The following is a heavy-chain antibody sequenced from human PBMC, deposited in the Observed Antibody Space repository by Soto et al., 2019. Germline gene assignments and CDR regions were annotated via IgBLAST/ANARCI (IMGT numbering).Heavy chain of an antibody. V-gene: IGHV4-4*02. CDR2: IYYSGVT. J-gene: IGHJ6*03. CDR3: ARWAVVGSYYHMDV. D-gene: IGHD2-2*01. Sequence: PSETLSLTCAVSGGSISSSNWCSWVRQPPGKGLEWIGEIYYSGVTNYNPSLKSRVTISGDKSKNQFSLKLSSVTAADTAVYYCARWAVVGSYYHMDVWGKETTVTVSS. CDR1: GGSISSSNW.